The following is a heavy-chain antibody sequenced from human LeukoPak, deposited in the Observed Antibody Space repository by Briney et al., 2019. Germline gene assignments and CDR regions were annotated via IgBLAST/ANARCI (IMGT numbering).Heavy chain of an antibody. V-gene: IGHV3-64D*09. CDR2: ISNTGGST. CDR3: VKEGGIFGVRWGMDV. J-gene: IGHJ6*02. D-gene: IGHD3-3*01. Sequence: GGSLRLSCSASGFTFSSYAMHWVRQAQGKGLEYVSTISNTGGSTYYADSVRGRFTISRDNSKNTLYLQMSSLRAEDTAVYYCVKEGGIFGVRWGMDVWGQGTTVTVSS. CDR1: GFTFSSYA.